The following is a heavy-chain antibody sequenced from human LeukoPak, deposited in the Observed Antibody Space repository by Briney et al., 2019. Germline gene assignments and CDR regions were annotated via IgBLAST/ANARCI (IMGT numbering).Heavy chain of an antibody. CDR1: GFTFSSYE. CDR3: ARGIPKDKRLTMILVVSPSF. CDR2: ISSSGSTI. J-gene: IGHJ4*02. D-gene: IGHD3-22*01. V-gene: IGHV3-48*03. Sequence: GGSLRLSCAASGFTFSSYEMNWVRQAPGKGLEWVSYISSSGSTIYYADSVKGRFTISRDNAKNSLYLQMNSLRAEDTAVYYCARGIPKDKRLTMILVVSPSFWGQGTLVSVSS.